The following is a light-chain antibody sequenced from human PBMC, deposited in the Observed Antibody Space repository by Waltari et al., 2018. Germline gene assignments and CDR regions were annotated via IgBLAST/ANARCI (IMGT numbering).Light chain of an antibody. J-gene: IGLJ2*01. Sequence: YPRQPGQAPQFKILEADNRPSWFSHRFSGSKSGDTASLNISGLQAEDEAEYYCSQYASSSTYVVFGGGTKLTVL. V-gene: IGLV2-14*01. CDR3: SQYASSSTYVV. CDR2: EAD.